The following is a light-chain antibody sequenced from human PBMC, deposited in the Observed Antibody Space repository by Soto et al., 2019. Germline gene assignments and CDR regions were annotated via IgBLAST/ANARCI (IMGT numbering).Light chain of an antibody. CDR1: SSDVGSYNL. CDR2: EFS. Sequence: QSVLTQPASVSGSPGQSITISCTGTSSDVGSYNLVSWYQQHPGKAPKFMIYEFSKRPSGVPNRFSGSKFGNTASLTIFGLQAEVEADYYCCSYAGSSTYVFGTGTKVTVL. V-gene: IGLV2-23*02. CDR3: CSYAGSSTYV. J-gene: IGLJ1*01.